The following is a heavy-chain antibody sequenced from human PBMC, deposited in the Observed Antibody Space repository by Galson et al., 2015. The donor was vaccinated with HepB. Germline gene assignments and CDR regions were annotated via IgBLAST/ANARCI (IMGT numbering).Heavy chain of an antibody. J-gene: IGHJ3*01. D-gene: IGHD3-9*01. Sequence: SLRLSCAASGFNFNYYAMHWVRQAPGRGLEYISGITNDGVGTNYADSVNGRFTISRDNARNSLNLQVTSLRPEDTALYYCVKEDILSGFSVGSFHVWGQGTMVTVSS. V-gene: IGHV3-64D*06. CDR2: ITNDGVGT. CDR3: VKEDILSGFSVGSFHV. CDR1: GFNFNYYA.